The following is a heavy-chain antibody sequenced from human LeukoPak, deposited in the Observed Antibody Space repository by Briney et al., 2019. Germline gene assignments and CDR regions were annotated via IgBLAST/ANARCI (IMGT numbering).Heavy chain of an antibody. Sequence: SETLSLTCTVSGDSISTYYWSWIRQPPGKGLKWIGYIYYRVTSDYNPSLKSRVTMSVDMSTRQISLKLSSVTAADTAVYYCARAVGGDGSGSLWGPGTLVTVSS. CDR2: IYYRVTS. V-gene: IGHV4-59*01. CDR3: ARAVGGDGSGSL. CDR1: GDSISTYY. J-gene: IGHJ4*02. D-gene: IGHD3-10*01.